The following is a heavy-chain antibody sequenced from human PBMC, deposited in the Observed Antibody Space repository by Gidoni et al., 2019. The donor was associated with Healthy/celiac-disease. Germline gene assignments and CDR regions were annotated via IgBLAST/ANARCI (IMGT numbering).Heavy chain of an antibody. J-gene: IGHJ5*02. Sequence: QVQLQESGPGLVKPSGTLSLTCAVSGGSISSSNWWSWVRQPPGKGLEWIGEIYHSGSTNYNPSLKSRVTISVDKSKNQFSLKLSSVTAADTAVYYCARGFFTMVRGVIKITNWFDPWGQGTLVTVSS. D-gene: IGHD3-10*01. V-gene: IGHV4-4*02. CDR2: IYHSGST. CDR3: ARGFFTMVRGVIKITNWFDP. CDR1: GGSISSSNW.